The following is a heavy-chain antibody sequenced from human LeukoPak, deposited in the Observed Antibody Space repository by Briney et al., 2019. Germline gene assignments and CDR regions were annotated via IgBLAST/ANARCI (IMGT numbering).Heavy chain of an antibody. D-gene: IGHD2-15*01. CDR3: ARYLEGCDYYYYYYMDV. J-gene: IGHJ6*03. CDR1: GFTFSSYW. CDR2: IKQDGSEK. Sequence: GGSLRLSCAASGFTFSSYWMSWVRQAPGKGLEWVANIKQDGSEKYYVDSVKGRFTISRDNAKNSLYLQMNSLRAEDTAVYYCARYLEGCDYYYYYYMDVWGKGTTVTISS. V-gene: IGHV3-7*01.